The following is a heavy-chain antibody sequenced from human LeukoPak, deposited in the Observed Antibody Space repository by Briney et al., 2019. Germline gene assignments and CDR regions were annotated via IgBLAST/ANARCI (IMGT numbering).Heavy chain of an antibody. Sequence: GGSLRLSCGASGFTFRDYWMSWVRQAPGKGLEWVANIQSDGNEKNYIDSVQGRFTISRDNAKTSLYLQMNSLRAEDTAVYYCARDSAVATYYGGDVWGQGTTVTVSS. CDR3: ARDSAVATYYGGDV. J-gene: IGHJ6*02. D-gene: IGHD6-19*01. CDR1: GFTFRDYW. CDR2: IQSDGNEK. V-gene: IGHV3-7*01.